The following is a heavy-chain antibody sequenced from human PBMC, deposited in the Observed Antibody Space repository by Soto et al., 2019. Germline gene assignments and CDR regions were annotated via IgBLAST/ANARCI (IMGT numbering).Heavy chain of an antibody. Sequence: PSETLSLTCAVSGGSISSGGYSWSWIRQPPGKGLEWIGYIYHSGSTYYNPSLKSRVTISVDTSKNQFSLKLSSVTAADTAVYYCARMDTAHARFDPWGQGTLVTVSS. V-gene: IGHV4-30-2*02. J-gene: IGHJ5*02. D-gene: IGHD5-18*01. CDR2: IYHSGST. CDR3: ARMDTAHARFDP. CDR1: GGSISSGGYS.